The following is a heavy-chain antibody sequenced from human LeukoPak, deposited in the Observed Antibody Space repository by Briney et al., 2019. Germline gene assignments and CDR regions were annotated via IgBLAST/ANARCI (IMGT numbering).Heavy chain of an antibody. J-gene: IGHJ4*02. CDR1: GEAINSY. Sequence: PSETLSLTCTVSGEAINSYWSWVRQPAGKGLGGIGRISGSGSTTYNPSLKSRLSISIDTSKNQFSLKLSSVTAADTAVYYCARGSGLGSGYEPDFDYWGQGTLVTVSS. CDR2: ISGSGST. CDR3: ARGSGLGSGYEPDFDY. D-gene: IGHD5-12*01. V-gene: IGHV4-4*07.